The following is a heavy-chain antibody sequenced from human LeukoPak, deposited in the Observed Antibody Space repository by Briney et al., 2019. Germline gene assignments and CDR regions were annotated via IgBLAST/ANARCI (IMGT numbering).Heavy chain of an antibody. CDR2: IIPILGIA. D-gene: IGHD3-22*01. CDR3: ARDIRPYYYDSSGYDY. J-gene: IGHJ4*02. V-gene: IGHV1-69*04. Sequence: ASVKVSCKASGGTFSSYAISWVRQAPGQGLEWMGRIIPILGIANYAQKFKGRVTITADKSTSTAYMELSSLRSEDTAVYYCARDIRPYYYDSSGYDYWGQGTLVTVSS. CDR1: GGTFSSYA.